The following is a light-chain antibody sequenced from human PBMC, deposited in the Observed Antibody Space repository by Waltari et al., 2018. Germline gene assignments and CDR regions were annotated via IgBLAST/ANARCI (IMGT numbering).Light chain of an antibody. CDR3: QQYDGEVVT. J-gene: IGKJ4*01. Sequence: EIVLTQSPGTLSLSPGARATLSCRPRQRVTRLSLTWYQQKVGQAPRLLIYGTSSRATGIPDRFSGSGSGTDFTLTISRLEPEDFAVYYCQQYDGEVVTFGGGSK. V-gene: IGKV3-20*01. CDR2: GTS. CDR1: QRVTRLS.